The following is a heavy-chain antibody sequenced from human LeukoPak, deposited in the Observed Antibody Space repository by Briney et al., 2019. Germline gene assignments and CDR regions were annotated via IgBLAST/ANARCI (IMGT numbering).Heavy chain of an antibody. CDR2: ISGSGGST. CDR3: AKEVGGHCSGGNCYGGFVP. V-gene: IGHV3-23*01. J-gene: IGHJ5*02. CDR1: GFTFSSYA. D-gene: IGHD2-15*01. Sequence: GGSLRLSCAASGFTFSSYAMSWVRQAPGKGLEWVSAISGSGGSTYYADSVKGRFTISRDNSKNTLYLQMNSLRAEDTAVYYCAKEVGGHCSGGNCYGGFVPWGQGTLVTVSS.